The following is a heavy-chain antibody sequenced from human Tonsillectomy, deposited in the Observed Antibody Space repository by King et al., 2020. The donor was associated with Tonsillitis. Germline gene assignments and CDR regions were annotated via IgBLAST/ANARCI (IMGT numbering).Heavy chain of an antibody. J-gene: IGHJ4*02. V-gene: IGHV3-73*02. CDR3: TRFAAPEYGDYGDY. CDR1: GFTXSXSA. D-gene: IGHD4-17*01. Sequence: VQLVESGGGXVQPXGSLXLXXXXSGFTXSXSAMHWVXXASGKGLEXVXRXXSXANXYATAYAASVKGRFTISXXDSKNTAYLRXNSLKTEDTAVYYCTRFAAPEYGDYGDYWGRGTLVTVSS. CDR2: XXSXANXYAT.